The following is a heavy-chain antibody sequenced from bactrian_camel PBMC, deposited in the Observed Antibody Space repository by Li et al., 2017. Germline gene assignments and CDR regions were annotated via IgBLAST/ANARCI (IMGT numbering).Heavy chain of an antibody. CDR1: QYGGLLAY. D-gene: IGHD7*01. CDR2: IGQHGDT. V-gene: IGHV3S53*01. J-gene: IGHJ6*01. CDR3: AAGGFRGTGACPMRASNFGF. Sequence: VQLVESGGGSVQAGGSLRLSCEATQYGGLLAYMGWFRQAPGKEREGVAAIGQHGDTSYADSVKGRFTISRDNTRNTLYLQMNSLKPEDTAMYYCAAGGFRGTGACPMRASNFGFWGQGTQVTVS.